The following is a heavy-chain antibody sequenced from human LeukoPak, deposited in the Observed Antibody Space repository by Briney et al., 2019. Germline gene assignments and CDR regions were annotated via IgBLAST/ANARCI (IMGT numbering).Heavy chain of an antibody. CDR2: MNPNSGNT. CDR3: ARGLGYCSSTSCRKPFDY. Sequence: GASVKVSCKASGYTFTSYDINWVRQATGQGLEWMGWMNPNSGNTGYAQKFQGRVTMTRNTSISTAYMELSSLRSEDTAVYYCARGLGYCSSTSCRKPFDYWGQGNLVTVSS. D-gene: IGHD2-2*01. V-gene: IGHV1-8*01. CDR1: GYTFTSYD. J-gene: IGHJ4*02.